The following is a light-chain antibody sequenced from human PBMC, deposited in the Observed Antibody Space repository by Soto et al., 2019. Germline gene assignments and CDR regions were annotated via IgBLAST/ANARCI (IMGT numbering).Light chain of an antibody. CDR3: QQSYSSSPIT. CDR1: ETISTF. J-gene: IGKJ5*01. Sequence: DIQLTQSPSSLSASVGDRVTMTCRASETISTFLNWYQNKPGKAPKLLISASSRLQSGVPSRFSGSGSGTDFTLTIDSLRPEDFASYYCQQSYSSSPITFGPGTRLEIK. V-gene: IGKV1-39*01. CDR2: ASS.